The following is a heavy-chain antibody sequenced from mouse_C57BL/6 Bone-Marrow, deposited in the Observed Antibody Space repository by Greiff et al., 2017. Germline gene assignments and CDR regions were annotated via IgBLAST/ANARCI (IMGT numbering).Heavy chain of an antibody. V-gene: IGHV2-2*01. CDR3: ARNPAYYSNYGYAMDY. J-gene: IGHJ4*01. CDR2: IWSGGST. Sequence: VKLVESGPGLVQPSQSLSITCTVSGFSLTSYGVHWVRQSPGKGLEWLGVIWSGGSTDYNAAFISRLSISKDNSKSQVFFKMNSMQADDTAISYCARNPAYYSNYGYAMDYWGQGTSVTVSS. D-gene: IGHD2-5*01. CDR1: GFSLTSYG.